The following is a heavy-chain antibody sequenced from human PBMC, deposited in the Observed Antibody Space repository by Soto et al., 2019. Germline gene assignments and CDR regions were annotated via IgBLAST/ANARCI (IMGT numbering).Heavy chain of an antibody. D-gene: IGHD6-6*01. Sequence: GGSLRLSCAASGFAFSSHPMSWVRQAPERGLEWVSGISDGGDLTYNADSVKGRFTISRDNSKNILFLQMNSLRAEDTALYYCARRAFGSSRSFDHWGQGTMVTVSS. CDR2: ISDGGDLT. V-gene: IGHV3-23*01. J-gene: IGHJ3*01. CDR3: ARRAFGSSRSFDH. CDR1: GFAFSSHP.